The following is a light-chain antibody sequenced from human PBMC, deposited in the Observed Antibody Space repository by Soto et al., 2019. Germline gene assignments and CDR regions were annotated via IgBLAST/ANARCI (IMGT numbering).Light chain of an antibody. J-gene: IGLJ2*01. CDR2: AGD. CDR1: SSDVGGYNL. Sequence: QSALTQPASVSGSPGQSVTISCTGTSSDVGGYNLVSWYQQYPGKAPKLLLYAGDKRPSGVSNRSSGSKSGNTASLTISGLQAEDEADYHCGAYEGSNTDVLFGGGTKLTVL. V-gene: IGLV2-23*01. CDR3: GAYEGSNTDVL.